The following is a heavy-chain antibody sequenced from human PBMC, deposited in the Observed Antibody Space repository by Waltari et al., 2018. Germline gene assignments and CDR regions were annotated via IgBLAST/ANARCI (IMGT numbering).Heavy chain of an antibody. CDR2: FFHRGNT. J-gene: IGHJ4*02. Sequence: QVQLQESGPGLVKPSETMSLTCTVSGYSLSSGYFWGWVRQAPGKGLEWVESFFHRGNTHYNPSLKSRVTISMDTSRNQFSRKLDSVTAADTAVYYCVRDPAYDYNNYVDYWGQGTLVTVSS. CDR3: VRDPAYDYNNYVDY. CDR1: GYSLSSGYF. D-gene: IGHD4-4*01. V-gene: IGHV4-38-2*02.